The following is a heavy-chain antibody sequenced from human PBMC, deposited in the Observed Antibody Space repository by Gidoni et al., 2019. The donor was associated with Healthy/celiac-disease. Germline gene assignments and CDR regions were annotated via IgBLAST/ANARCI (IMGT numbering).Heavy chain of an antibody. D-gene: IGHD3-22*01. V-gene: IGHV1-69*01. CDR3: AIDVYYYDSSGYYFPPSDAFDI. Sequence: QVQLVQSGAEVKKPGSSVKVSCKASGGTFSSYAISWVRQAPGQGLEWMGGIIPIFGTANYAQKFQGRVTITADESTSTAYMELSSLRSEDTAVYYCAIDVYYYDSSGYYFPPSDAFDIWGQGTMVTVSS. CDR1: GGTFSSYA. J-gene: IGHJ3*02. CDR2: IIPIFGTA.